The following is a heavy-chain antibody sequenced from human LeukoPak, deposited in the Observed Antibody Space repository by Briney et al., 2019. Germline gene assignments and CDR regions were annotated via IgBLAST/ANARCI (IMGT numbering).Heavy chain of an antibody. D-gene: IGHD5-24*01. CDR2: VFSKSDGGTT. V-gene: IGHV3-15*07. J-gene: IGHJ4*02. CDR1: GFTFSSAW. Sequence: GGSLSLSCAASGFTFSSAWMNWVRQAPGKGLEWVGRVFSKSDGGTTEYAAPVRGRFTISREDSKNTLYLQMSSLKIEDTAVYYCATGGKLDDYHARGYFDFWGQGTLVTVSS. CDR3: ATGGKLDDYHARGYFDF.